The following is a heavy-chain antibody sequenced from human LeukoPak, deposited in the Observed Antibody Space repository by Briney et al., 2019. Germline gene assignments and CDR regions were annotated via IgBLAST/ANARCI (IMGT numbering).Heavy chain of an antibody. CDR1: GLTFSTYW. J-gene: IGHJ4*02. Sequence: GGSLRLSCEVSGLTFSTYWMTWVRRAPGKGLEWVASINQNGREKYYVDSVKGRFTISRDNAKDSLYLQMNSLRVEDTAVYYCARSLGDDWGQGTLVSVSS. V-gene: IGHV3-7*01. CDR2: INQNGREK. D-gene: IGHD3-16*01. CDR3: ARSLGDD.